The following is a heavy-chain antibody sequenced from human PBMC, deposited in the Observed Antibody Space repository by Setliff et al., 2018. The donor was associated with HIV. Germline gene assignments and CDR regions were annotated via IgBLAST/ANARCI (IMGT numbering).Heavy chain of an antibody. CDR1: GGSLTNFY. CDR2: ISDSGTT. CDR3: ARDPHYFDRSGYYSYFYFDY. Sequence: KTSETLSLTCAVYGGSLTNFYWSWFRQSPGKGLEWIGEISDSGTTDYSPSLQSRVTISLDMSKDQFSLKVKSVTAADTAIYYCARDPHYFDRSGYYSYFYFDYWGQGRLVTVSS. D-gene: IGHD3-22*01. J-gene: IGHJ4*02. V-gene: IGHV4-34*01.